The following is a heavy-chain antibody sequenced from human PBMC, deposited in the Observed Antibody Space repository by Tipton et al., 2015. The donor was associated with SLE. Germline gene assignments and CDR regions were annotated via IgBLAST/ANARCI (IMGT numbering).Heavy chain of an antibody. Sequence: LRLSCTVSGGSISSGSYYWSWIRQPAGKGLEWIGRIYTSGSTNYNPSLKSRVTISVDTSKNQFSLRLSSVTAADTAVYYCASHVAGDAFDIWGQGTMVTVSS. CDR2: IYTSGST. J-gene: IGHJ3*02. V-gene: IGHV4-61*02. CDR3: ASHVAGDAFDI. D-gene: IGHD2-21*01. CDR1: GGSISSGSYY.